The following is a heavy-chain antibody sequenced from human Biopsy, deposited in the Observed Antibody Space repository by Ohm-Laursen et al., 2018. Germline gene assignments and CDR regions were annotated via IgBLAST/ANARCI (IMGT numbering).Heavy chain of an antibody. V-gene: IGHV3-30*03. CDR1: GFTFTSYG. Sequence: SLRLSCAASGFTFTSYGMHWVRQAPGKGLEWVAVISYDGSGEYYADSLQGRFTISRDNAKNSLYLQMNSLRVDDTAVYYCVRDGWLEWPPRGDGYFDCWGQGTLVTVSS. J-gene: IGHJ4*02. CDR3: VRDGWLEWPPRGDGYFDC. D-gene: IGHD3-3*01. CDR2: ISYDGSGE.